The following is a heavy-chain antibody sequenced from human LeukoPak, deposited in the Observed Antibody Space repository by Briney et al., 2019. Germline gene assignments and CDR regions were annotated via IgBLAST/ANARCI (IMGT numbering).Heavy chain of an antibody. D-gene: IGHD3-22*01. J-gene: IGHJ4*02. Sequence: NPGGSLRLSCAASEFTFSNAWMSWVRQAPGKGLEWVGRIKSKTDGGTTDYAAPVKGRFTISRDDSKNTLYLQMNSLKTEDTAVYYCTTPAYYYDSSGYYYWGQGTLVTVSS. V-gene: IGHV3-15*01. CDR3: TTPAYYYDSSGYYY. CDR1: EFTFSNAW. CDR2: IKSKTDGGTT.